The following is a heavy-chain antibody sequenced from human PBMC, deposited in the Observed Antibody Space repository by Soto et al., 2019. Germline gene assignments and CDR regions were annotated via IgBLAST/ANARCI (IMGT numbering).Heavy chain of an antibody. V-gene: IGHV3-48*01. CDR3: ARALSPMDV. J-gene: IGHJ6*03. CDR1: GFTLSSYS. Sequence: GGSLRLSCAASGFTLSSYSMNWVRQAPGKGLEWVSYISSSSTTIYYADSVKGRFTISRDNAKNSLYLQMNSLRAEDTAVYYCARALSPMDVWGKGTTVTVSS. CDR2: ISSSSTTI.